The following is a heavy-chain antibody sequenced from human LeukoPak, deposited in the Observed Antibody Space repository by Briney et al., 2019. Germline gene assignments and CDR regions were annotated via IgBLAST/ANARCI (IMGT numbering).Heavy chain of an antibody. Sequence: ASVKVSCKASGGTFSSYAISWVRQAPGQGLEWMGGFDPEDGETIYAQKFQGRVTMTEDTSTDTAYMELSSLRSEDTAVYYCATLLKVDFRSGYNPNFHYWGQGTLVAVSS. D-gene: IGHD3-3*01. CDR3: ATLLKVDFRSGYNPNFHY. CDR2: FDPEDGET. J-gene: IGHJ4*02. CDR1: GGTFSSYA. V-gene: IGHV1-24*01.